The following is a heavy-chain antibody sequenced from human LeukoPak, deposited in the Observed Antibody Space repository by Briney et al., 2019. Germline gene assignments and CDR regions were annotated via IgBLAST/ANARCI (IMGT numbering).Heavy chain of an antibody. V-gene: IGHV4-59*08. CDR3: ARRRSGTYYPWFDP. CDR2: MYYSGST. CDR1: GVSISSYY. D-gene: IGHD3-10*01. J-gene: IGHJ5*02. Sequence: PSETLSLTCTVSGVSISSYYWSWIRQPPGKGLEWIGYMYYSGSTNYNPSLKSRVTISGGTSKNQFSLRLSSVTAADTAVYYCARRRSGTYYPWFDPWGQGTLVTVSS.